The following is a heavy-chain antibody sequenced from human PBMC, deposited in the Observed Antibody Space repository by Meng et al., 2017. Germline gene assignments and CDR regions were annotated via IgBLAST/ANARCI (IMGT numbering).Heavy chain of an antibody. Sequence: QVQLVQSGGEVKKPGASVKVSCKASGYTFTSYAMHWVRQAPGQRLEWMGWINAGNGNTKYSQKFQGRVTITRDTSASTAYMELSSLRSEDTAVYYCARDLGAGVVTAINYWGQGTLVTVSS. CDR3: ARDLGAGVVTAINY. CDR2: INAGNGNT. D-gene: IGHD2-21*02. J-gene: IGHJ4*02. V-gene: IGHV1-3*01. CDR1: GYTFTSYA.